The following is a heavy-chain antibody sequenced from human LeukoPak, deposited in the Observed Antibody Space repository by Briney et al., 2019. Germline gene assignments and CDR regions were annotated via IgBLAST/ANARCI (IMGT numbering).Heavy chain of an antibody. CDR1: GLTFSNAW. CDR3: TTPMGATNGDY. V-gene: IGHV3-15*01. J-gene: IGHJ4*02. D-gene: IGHD1-26*01. Sequence: GGSLRLSCAASGLTFSNAWMSWVRQAPGKGLEWVGRVKSKTDGGTTDYAAPVKGRFTISRDDSKNTLYLQMNSLKTEDTAVYYCTTPMGATNGDYWGQGALVTVSS. CDR2: VKSKTDGGTT.